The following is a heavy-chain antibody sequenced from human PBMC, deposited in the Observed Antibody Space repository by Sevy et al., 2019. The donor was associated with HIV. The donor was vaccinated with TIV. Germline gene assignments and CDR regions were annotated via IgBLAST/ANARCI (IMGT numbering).Heavy chain of an antibody. V-gene: IGHV4-59*12. J-gene: IGHJ3*02. CDR3: ARPHLFATGGGVDAFDI. D-gene: IGHD1-26*01. CDR1: GGSISSYY. CDR2: IYYSGST. Sequence: SETLSLTCTVSGGSISSYYWSWIRQPPGKGVEWIGYIYYSGSTNYNPSLKSRVTISVDTSKNQFSLKLSSVTAADTAVYYCARPHLFATGGGVDAFDIWGQGTMVTVSS.